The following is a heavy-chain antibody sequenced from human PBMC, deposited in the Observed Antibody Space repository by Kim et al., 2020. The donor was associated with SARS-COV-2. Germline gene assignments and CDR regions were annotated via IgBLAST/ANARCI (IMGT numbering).Heavy chain of an antibody. Sequence: GGSLRLSCAASRFIFSSYAMNWVRQAPGKGLELVSYISTGSDYIYYADSVKGRFTISRDNAKNSLYLQMNSLRDEDTAVYYCARELENSSSRGGLWGQGTLVTVSS. CDR2: ISTGSDYI. CDR1: RFIFSSYA. CDR3: ARELENSSSRGGL. D-gene: IGHD6-6*01. V-gene: IGHV3-21*05. J-gene: IGHJ4*02.